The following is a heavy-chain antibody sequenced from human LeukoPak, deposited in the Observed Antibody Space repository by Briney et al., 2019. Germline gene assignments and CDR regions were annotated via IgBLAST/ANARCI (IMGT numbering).Heavy chain of an antibody. J-gene: IGHJ4*02. CDR1: GFTFSNNA. CDR2: TSTSGGSA. V-gene: IGHV3-23*01. Sequence: GGSLRLSCAASGFTFSNNAMSWVRQAPGKGLEWVSATSTSGGSAYYADSVKGRFTISRDNSKNTLYLQMNSLRAEDTAAYYCAKGITASRPNYFDSWGQGTLVTVSS. CDR3: AKGITASRPNYFDS. D-gene: IGHD6-25*01.